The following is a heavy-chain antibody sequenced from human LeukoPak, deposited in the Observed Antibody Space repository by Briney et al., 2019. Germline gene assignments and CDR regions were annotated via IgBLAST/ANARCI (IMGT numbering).Heavy chain of an antibody. D-gene: IGHD3-3*01. CDR1: GGSISSYY. J-gene: IGHJ6*03. CDR3: ARVARVDFGVVTYYYYYMDV. Sequence: PSETLSLTCTVSGGSISSYYWSWIRQPAGKGLEWIGRIYTSGSTNYNPSLKSRVTMSVDTSKNQFSLKLSSVTAADTAVYYCARVARVDFGVVTYYYYYMDVWGKGTTVTVSS. CDR2: IYTSGST. V-gene: IGHV4-4*07.